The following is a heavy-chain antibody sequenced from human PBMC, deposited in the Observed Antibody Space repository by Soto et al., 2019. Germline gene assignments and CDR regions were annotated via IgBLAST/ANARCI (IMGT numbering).Heavy chain of an antibody. V-gene: IGHV1-2*04. J-gene: IGHJ6*02. D-gene: IGHD3-22*01. CDR3: ARDRGVDYYDSSGPRRNPQSYYYGMDV. CDR1: GYTFTGYY. CDR2: INPNSGGT. Sequence: ASVKVSCKASGYTFTGYYMHLVRQAPGQGLEWMGWINPNSGGTNYAQKFQGWVTMTRDTSISTAYMELSRLRSDDTAVYYCARDRGVDYYDSSGPRRNPQSYYYGMDVWGQGTTVTVSS.